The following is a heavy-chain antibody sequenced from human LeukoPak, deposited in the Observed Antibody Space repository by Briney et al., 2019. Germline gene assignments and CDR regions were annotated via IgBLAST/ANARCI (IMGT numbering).Heavy chain of an antibody. CDR3: APAAYNWFDL. CDR1: GFTFSSYG. Sequence: GGSLRLSCAASGFTFSSYGMHWVRQAPGKGLERVAFIRYDGSNKYYADSVKGRFTISRDNSKNTLYLQMNSLRAEDTAVYYCAPAAYNWFDLWGQGTLVTVSS. J-gene: IGHJ5*02. D-gene: IGHD2-2*01. V-gene: IGHV3-30*02. CDR2: IRYDGSNK.